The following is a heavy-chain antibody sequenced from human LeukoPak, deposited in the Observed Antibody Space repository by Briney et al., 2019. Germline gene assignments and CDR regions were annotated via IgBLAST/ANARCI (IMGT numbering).Heavy chain of an antibody. CDR3: ARRIAVDMLDC. D-gene: IGHD6-19*01. V-gene: IGHV4-34*01. Sequence: SETLSLTCAVYGGSFSGYYWSWIRQPPGKGLEWIGEINHSGSTNYNPSLKSRVTISVDTSKNQFSLKLSSVTAADTAVYYCARRIAVDMLDCWGQGTLVTVSS. J-gene: IGHJ4*02. CDR1: GGSFSGYY. CDR2: INHSGST.